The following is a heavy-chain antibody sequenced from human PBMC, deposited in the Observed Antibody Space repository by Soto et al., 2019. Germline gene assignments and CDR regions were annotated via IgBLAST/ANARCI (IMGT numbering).Heavy chain of an antibody. CDR1: GYTFTSYG. J-gene: IGHJ6*02. V-gene: IGHV1-18*01. Sequence: ASVKVSCKASGYTFTSYGISWVRQAPGQGLEWMGWISAYNGNTNYAQKLQGRVTMTTDTSTSTAYMELRSLRSDDTAVYYCARNSGYDSYYYYGMDVRGQRSTVTVSS. CDR3: ARNSGYDSYYYYGMDV. CDR2: ISAYNGNT. D-gene: IGHD5-12*01.